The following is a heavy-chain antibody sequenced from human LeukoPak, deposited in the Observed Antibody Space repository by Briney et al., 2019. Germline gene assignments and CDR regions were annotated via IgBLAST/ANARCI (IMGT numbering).Heavy chain of an antibody. CDR1: GFTFSSYA. CDR2: ISGSGGST. Sequence: QAGGSLRLSCAASGFTFSSYAMSWVRQAPGKGLEWVSAISGSGGSTYYADSVKGRFTISRDNSKNTLYLQMNSLRAEDTAVYYCAKGSGSAPSEFDYWGQGTLVTVSS. CDR3: AKGSGSAPSEFDY. J-gene: IGHJ4*02. V-gene: IGHV3-23*01. D-gene: IGHD3-10*01.